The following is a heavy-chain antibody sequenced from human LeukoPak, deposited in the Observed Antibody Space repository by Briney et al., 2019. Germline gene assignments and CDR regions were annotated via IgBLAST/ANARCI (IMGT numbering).Heavy chain of an antibody. J-gene: IGHJ6*02. V-gene: IGHV1-24*01. CDR1: GYTLTELS. CDR2: FDPEDGET. D-gene: IGHD3-3*01. CDR3: ARGGWSGYDYGMDV. Sequence: ASVKVSCKVSGYTLTELSMHWVRQAPGKGLEWMGGFDPEDGETIYAQKFQGRVTMTRDTSISTAYMELSRLRSDDTAVYYCARGGWSGYDYGMDVWGQGTTVTVSS.